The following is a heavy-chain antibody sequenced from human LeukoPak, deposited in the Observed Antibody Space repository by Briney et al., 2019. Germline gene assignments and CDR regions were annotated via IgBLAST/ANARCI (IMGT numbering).Heavy chain of an antibody. Sequence: GGSLRLSCAAPGFTFRSYGMHWVRQAPGKGLEWVAFIRYDGNNKYYADSVKGRITISRDNSKNTVYLQMNSLRAEDTAVYYCARVRYSSEYWFDPWGQGTLVAVSS. CDR3: ARVRYSSEYWFDP. CDR2: IRYDGNNK. J-gene: IGHJ5*02. CDR1: GFTFRSYG. V-gene: IGHV3-30*02. D-gene: IGHD6-19*01.